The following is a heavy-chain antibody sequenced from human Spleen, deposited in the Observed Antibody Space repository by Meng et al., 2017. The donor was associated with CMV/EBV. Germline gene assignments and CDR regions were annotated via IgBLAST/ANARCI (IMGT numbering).Heavy chain of an antibody. CDR1: GFTFSSYD. V-gene: IGHV3-15*01. Sequence: GGSLRLSCAASGFTFSSYDMSWVRQAPGKGLEWVGHLKSRTDGGTADSAAPVRGRFTISRDDSKKILYLEMNSLKTEDTAVYYCSTGLYWGQGTLVTVSS. J-gene: IGHJ4*02. CDR2: LKSRTDGGTA. CDR3: STGLY.